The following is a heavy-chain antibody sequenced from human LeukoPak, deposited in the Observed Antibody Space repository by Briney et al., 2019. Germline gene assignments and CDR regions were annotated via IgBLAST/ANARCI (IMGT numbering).Heavy chain of an antibody. Sequence: GESLRLSCAASGFTLRSYDMSWVRQAPGKGLEWVAATRGSGVNSYYADSVRGRFTISRDNSQNTLYLQMDSLRAEDTALYYCAKEYSGYDFDYWGQGTLVTVSS. D-gene: IGHD5-12*01. CDR3: AKEYSGYDFDY. CDR1: GFTLRSYD. CDR2: TRGSGVNS. V-gene: IGHV3-23*01. J-gene: IGHJ4*02.